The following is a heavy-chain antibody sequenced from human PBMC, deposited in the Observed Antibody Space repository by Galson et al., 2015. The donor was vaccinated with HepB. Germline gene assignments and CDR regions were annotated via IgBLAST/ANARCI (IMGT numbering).Heavy chain of an antibody. J-gene: IGHJ4*02. CDR1: GFTFSSYW. CDR2: IKQDGSEK. CDR3: AGSLGGEDY. V-gene: IGHV3-7*01. D-gene: IGHD3-16*01. Sequence: SLRLSCAASGFTFSSYWMSWVRQAPGKGLEWVANIKQDGSEKYYVDSVKGRFTISRDNSKNTLYLQMNSLRAEDTAVYYCAGSLGGEDYWGQGTLVTVSS.